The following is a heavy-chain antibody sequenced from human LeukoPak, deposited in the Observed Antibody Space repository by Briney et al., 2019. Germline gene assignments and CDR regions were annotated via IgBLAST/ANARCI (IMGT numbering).Heavy chain of an antibody. CDR2: IYFSGST. V-gene: IGHV4-31*03. CDR1: GGSVNNGGYY. Sequence: SETLSLTCTVSGGSVNNGGYYWSWIRQNPGRGLEWIGYIYFSGSTFYNPSFESRVFISLDTSKNQFSLRLSSVTAADTAIYYCARQPPGSGYQYRYYFDYWGQGTLVTVSS. CDR3: ARQPPGSGYQYRYYFDY. D-gene: IGHD3-22*01. J-gene: IGHJ4*02.